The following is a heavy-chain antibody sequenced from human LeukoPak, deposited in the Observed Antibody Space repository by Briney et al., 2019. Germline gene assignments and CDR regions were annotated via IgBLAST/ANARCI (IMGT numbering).Heavy chain of an antibody. J-gene: IGHJ4*02. D-gene: IGHD5-18*01. V-gene: IGHV1-69*06. CDR1: GGTFTSYA. CDR2: IIPLFGTA. Sequence: ASVKVSCKASGGTFTSYALTWVRQAPGQGLEWMGGIIPLFGTANYAQKFQGRVTITADKSTSTAYMELSSLRSEDTAVYYCARGDPTAMVDYYFDYWGQGTLVTVSS. CDR3: ARGDPTAMVDYYFDY.